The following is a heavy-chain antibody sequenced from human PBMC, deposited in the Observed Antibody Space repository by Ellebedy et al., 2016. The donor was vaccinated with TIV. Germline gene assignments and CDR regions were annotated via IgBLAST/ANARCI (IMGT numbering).Heavy chain of an antibody. CDR1: GFIFDDYG. D-gene: IGHD2-2*03. CDR2: INWNGGST. J-gene: IGHJ4*02. CDR3: AKEAPKQWDRFVGYCSSTSCQPFDY. Sequence: GGSLRLSXAASGFIFDDYGMSWVRHAPGKGLEWVSGINWNGGSTSYADSVKGRFTISRDNAKNSLFLQMNSLRAEDTAVYYCAKEAPKQWDRFVGYCSSTSCQPFDYWGQGTLVTVSS. V-gene: IGHV3-20*03.